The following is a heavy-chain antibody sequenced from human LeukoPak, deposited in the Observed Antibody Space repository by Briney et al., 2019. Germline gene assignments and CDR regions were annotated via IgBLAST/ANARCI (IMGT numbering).Heavy chain of an antibody. CDR1: GGSITDYF. V-gene: IGHV4-34*01. CDR3: ARVGDLFGAHRVRGLPPDYYYMDV. D-gene: IGHD3-10*01. CDR2: INHSGSS. Sequence: PSETLSLTCALSGGSITDYFYNWVRQPPGKGLEWIGEINHSGSSTYNPSLKSRVIISVDTSKNQFSLKLSSVTAADTAVYYCARVGDLFGAHRVRGLPPDYYYMDVWGKGTTVTISS. J-gene: IGHJ6*03.